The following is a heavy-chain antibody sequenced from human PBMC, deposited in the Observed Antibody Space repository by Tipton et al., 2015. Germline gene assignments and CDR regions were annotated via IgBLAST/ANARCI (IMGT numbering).Heavy chain of an antibody. Sequence: TLSLTCTVSGDSISSGSYHWAWIRQPPGKGLEYFGSVYHLGGTLYNPSLQSRVNISIDTSKNQFFLKMDSVTAADTAVYYCARGTPFRFWGRGTLVTVSS. CDR1: GDSISSGSYH. D-gene: IGHD2-15*01. J-gene: IGHJ4*02. V-gene: IGHV4-39*01. CDR3: ARGTPFRF. CDR2: VYHLGGT.